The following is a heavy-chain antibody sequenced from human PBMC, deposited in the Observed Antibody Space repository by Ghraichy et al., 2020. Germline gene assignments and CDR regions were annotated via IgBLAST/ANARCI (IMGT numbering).Heavy chain of an antibody. CDR3: VRRIVPALRYFDL. V-gene: IGHV4-39*01. CDR2: VYQSGNT. J-gene: IGHJ2*01. Sequence: SETLSLTCSVSGGSVSSSDYSWAWIRQPSGKGLEWIGSVYQSGNTNYNPSLRSRVTISVDTAKNQFSLKLTSLTAADTAMYFCVRRIVPALRYFDLWGRGTLVTVSS. D-gene: IGHD2-2*01. CDR1: GGSVSSSDYS.